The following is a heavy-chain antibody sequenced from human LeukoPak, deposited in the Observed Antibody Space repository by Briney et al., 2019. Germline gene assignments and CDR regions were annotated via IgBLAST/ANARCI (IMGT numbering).Heavy chain of an antibody. Sequence: GGSLRLSCAASGFTVGSNSLSWVRQAPGRGLEWVSVIYSGGSIYYADSVKGRFTISRDDSKNTLYLQMNSLRADDTAVYYCARDGDFGFFVWGQGTLVTVSS. J-gene: IGHJ4*02. CDR2: IYSGGSI. V-gene: IGHV3-53*01. CDR1: GFTVGSNS. CDR3: ARDGDFGFFV. D-gene: IGHD3-10*01.